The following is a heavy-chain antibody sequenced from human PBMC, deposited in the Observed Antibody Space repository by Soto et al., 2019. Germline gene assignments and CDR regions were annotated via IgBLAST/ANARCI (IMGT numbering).Heavy chain of an antibody. J-gene: IGHJ5*02. CDR3: ARGYSQALGAPWARVNWFDP. CDR1: GGSMSNYY. V-gene: IGHV4-59*01. D-gene: IGHD1-26*01. Sequence: SETLSLTCTVSGGSMSNYYWSWIRQPPGKGLEWIDYIYYIWSTNYNPSLKSRVTISVDTSMNQLSLNLTSVTAADPVVYYCARGYSQALGAPWARVNWFDPWGQGTLVTVSS. CDR2: IYYIWST.